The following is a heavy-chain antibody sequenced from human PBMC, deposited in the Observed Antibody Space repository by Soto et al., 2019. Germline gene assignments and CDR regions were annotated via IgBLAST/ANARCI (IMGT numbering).Heavy chain of an antibody. V-gene: IGHV1-69*12. Sequence: QVQLVQSGAEVKKPGSSVKVSCKASGGTFSSYAISWVRQAPGQGLEWMGGIIPIFGTANYAQKFQGRVTITADECTSTAYMQLSCLSSDDTAVYYSARAPILVVVVVPNHQDYVYGRHVWGQGTTVTVS. D-gene: IGHD2-15*01. J-gene: IGHJ6*02. CDR1: GGTFSSYA. CDR2: IIPIFGTA. CDR3: ARAPILVVVVVPNHQDYVYGRHV.